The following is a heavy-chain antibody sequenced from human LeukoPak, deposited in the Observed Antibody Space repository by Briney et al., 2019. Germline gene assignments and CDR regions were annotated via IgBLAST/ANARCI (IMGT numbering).Heavy chain of an antibody. J-gene: IGHJ4*02. Sequence: SQTLSLTCALSGDIVFSSTAAWNWIRQSPSRGLGWLGRTYYRSNLINEYAISVRVRIAINPDTSKNQFSLQLNSVTPEDTAVYFCARDDVGRRYDYWGQGIRVTVSS. CDR2: TYYRSNLIN. D-gene: IGHD1-26*01. CDR1: GDIVFSSTAA. V-gene: IGHV6-1*01. CDR3: ARDDVGRRYDY.